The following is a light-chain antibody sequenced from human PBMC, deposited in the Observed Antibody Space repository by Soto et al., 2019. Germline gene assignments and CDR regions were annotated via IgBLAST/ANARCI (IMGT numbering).Light chain of an antibody. CDR2: DAS. CDR1: QSVSSY. V-gene: IGKV3-11*01. J-gene: IGKJ5*01. CDR3: QQRSNWPPSIT. Sequence: EIVLTQSPATLSFSPWERATLSCRASQSVSSYLAWYQQKPGQAPRLLIYDASNRATGIPARFSGSGSGTDFTLTISSLEPEDFAVYYCQQRSNWPPSITFGQGTRLEI.